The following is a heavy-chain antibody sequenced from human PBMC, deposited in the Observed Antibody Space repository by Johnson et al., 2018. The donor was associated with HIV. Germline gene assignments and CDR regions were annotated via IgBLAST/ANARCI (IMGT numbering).Heavy chain of an antibody. CDR3: AREGRMDYGAPRAAFDI. D-gene: IGHD4-17*01. Sequence: QVQLVESGGGLVKPGGSLRLSCAASGFTFSDYYMSWIRQAPGKGLEWVSYISSSGSTISYSDSVKGQFTISRDNAKNSLYLQMNSLRAEDTALYYCAREGRMDYGAPRAAFDIWGQGTMVTVSS. J-gene: IGHJ3*02. CDR2: ISSSGSTI. V-gene: IGHV3-11*01. CDR1: GFTFSDYY.